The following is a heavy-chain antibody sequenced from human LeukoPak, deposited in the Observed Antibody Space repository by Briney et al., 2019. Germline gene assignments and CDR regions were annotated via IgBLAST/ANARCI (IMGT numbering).Heavy chain of an antibody. V-gene: IGHV3-73*01. Sequence: PGGSLRLSCAASGFTFSGSAMHWVRQASGKGVELVGRIRSKANSYATAYAASVKGRFTISRDDSKNTAYLQMNSLKTEDTAVYYCTRLDYYYYYMDVWGKGTTVTVSS. D-gene: IGHD6-6*01. CDR1: GFTFSGSA. J-gene: IGHJ6*03. CDR3: TRLDYYYYYMDV. CDR2: IRSKANSYAT.